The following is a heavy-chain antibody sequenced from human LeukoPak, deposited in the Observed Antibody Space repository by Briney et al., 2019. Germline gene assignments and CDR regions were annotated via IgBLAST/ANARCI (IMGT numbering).Heavy chain of an antibody. CDR3: AREVVSSTMVRGVTVYGMDV. D-gene: IGHD3-10*01. Sequence: ASVKVSCKASGYTFTGYYMHWVRQAPGQGLEWMGWTNPNSGGTNYAQKFQGRVTMTRDTSISTAYMELSRLRSDDTAVYYCAREVVSSTMVRGVTVYGMDVWGQGTTVTVSS. V-gene: IGHV1-2*02. CDR1: GYTFTGYY. CDR2: TNPNSGGT. J-gene: IGHJ6*02.